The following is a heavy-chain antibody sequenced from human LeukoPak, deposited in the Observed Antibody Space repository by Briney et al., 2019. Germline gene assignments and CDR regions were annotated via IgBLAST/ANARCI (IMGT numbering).Heavy chain of an antibody. CDR1: GITFSSYA. CDR2: ISSNGGST. D-gene: IGHD1-20*01. V-gene: IGHV3-64D*06. Sequence: GGSLRLSCSASGITFSSYAMHWVRQAPGKGLEYVSAISSNGGSTYYADSVKGRFTISRDNSKNTLYLQMSSLRAEDTAVYYCVIDRANWNDVLDYWGQGTLVTVSS. CDR3: VIDRANWNDVLDY. J-gene: IGHJ4*02.